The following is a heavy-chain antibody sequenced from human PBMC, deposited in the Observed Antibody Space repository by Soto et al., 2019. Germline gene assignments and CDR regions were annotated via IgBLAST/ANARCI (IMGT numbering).Heavy chain of an antibody. CDR2: ISGSGDDT. CDR3: ARDLSGYSGYDQLYYYGMDV. D-gene: IGHD5-12*01. J-gene: IGHJ6*02. V-gene: IGHV3-23*01. Sequence: GSLRLSCAASGFTFSGYAMSWVRQAPGRGLEWVSSISGSGDDTYYADSVKGRFTIPRDNSKNTLYLQMNSLRAEDTALYYCARDLSGYSGYDQLYYYGMDVWGQGTTVTVSS. CDR1: GFTFSGYA.